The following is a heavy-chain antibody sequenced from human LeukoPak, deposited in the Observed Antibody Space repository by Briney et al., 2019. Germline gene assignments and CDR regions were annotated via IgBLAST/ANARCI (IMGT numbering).Heavy chain of an antibody. CDR2: IKKDGTEK. J-gene: IGHJ5*02. CDR3: AGEGGSGWYSGWFDP. V-gene: IGHV3-7*01. CDR1: GFMFSSYW. D-gene: IGHD6-19*01. Sequence: TGGTLRLSCAASGFMFSSYWMSWVRQAPGKGLEWVANIKKDGTEKKYVDSVKGRFTISRDNAKNSLHLQMSSLRAEDTAVYYCAGEGGSGWYSGWFDPWGQGTLVTVSS.